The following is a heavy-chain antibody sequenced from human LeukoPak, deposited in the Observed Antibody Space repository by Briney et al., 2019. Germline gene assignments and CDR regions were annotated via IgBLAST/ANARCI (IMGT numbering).Heavy chain of an antibody. D-gene: IGHD2-15*01. CDR1: GFTFSSYA. CDR3: AKAGQVVVYYFDY. V-gene: IGHV3-30-3*01. J-gene: IGHJ4*02. CDR2: ISYDGSNK. Sequence: GGSLRLSCAASGFTFSSYAMHWVRQAPGKGLEWVAVISYDGSNKYYADSVKGRFTISRDNSKNMLYLQMNSLRAEDTAVYYCAKAGQVVVYYFDYWGQGTLVTVSS.